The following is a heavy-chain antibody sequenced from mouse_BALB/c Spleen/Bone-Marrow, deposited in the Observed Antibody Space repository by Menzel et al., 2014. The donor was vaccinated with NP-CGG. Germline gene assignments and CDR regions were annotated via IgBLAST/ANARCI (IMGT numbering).Heavy chain of an antibody. Sequence: EVKLVESGGGLVQPGGSPKLSCAASGFTFRSYGMSWVRQTPDKRLEIVANINNNGVYTYYPASVKGRFTISRDNTKNTLYLQMSSLKSEDAAMYYCSRGVDGYCWFAYWGQGTLVTVSA. CDR1: GFTFRSYG. CDR3: SRGVDGYCWFAY. J-gene: IGHJ3*01. D-gene: IGHD2-3*01. CDR2: INNNGVYT. V-gene: IGHV5-6-3*01.